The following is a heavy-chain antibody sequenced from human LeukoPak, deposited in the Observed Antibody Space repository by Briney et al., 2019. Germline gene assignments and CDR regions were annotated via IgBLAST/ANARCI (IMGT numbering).Heavy chain of an antibody. CDR1: GGSFSGHY. J-gene: IGHJ5*02. Sequence: SETLSLTCAVYGGSFSGHYWSWIRQPPEKGLEWIGEINHSGSTKYNPSLKSRVTISVDTSKNQFSLKLTSVTAADSAVYYCARVPDYYDSSGYSSSGWFDPWGQGTLVTVSS. CDR3: ARVPDYYDSSGYSSSGWFDP. V-gene: IGHV4-34*01. D-gene: IGHD3-22*01. CDR2: INHSGST.